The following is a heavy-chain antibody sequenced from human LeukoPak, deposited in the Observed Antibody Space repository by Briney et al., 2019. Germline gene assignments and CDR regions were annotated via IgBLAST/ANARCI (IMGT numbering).Heavy chain of an antibody. Sequence: GGSLRLSCAASGFIFSDAWMSWVRQAPGKGLEWVGRIKSKGSGGTTDYGAPVKGRFTISRDDSKTTLYLQMNSLKTEDTAVYYCIWMTTVVTHSHWGQGTLVTVSS. CDR1: GFIFSDAW. V-gene: IGHV3-15*01. CDR3: IWMTTVVTHSH. D-gene: IGHD4-23*01. J-gene: IGHJ4*02. CDR2: IKSKGSGGTT.